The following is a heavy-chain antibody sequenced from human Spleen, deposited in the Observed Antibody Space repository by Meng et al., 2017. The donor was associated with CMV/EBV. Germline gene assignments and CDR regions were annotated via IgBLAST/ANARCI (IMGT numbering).Heavy chain of an antibody. CDR2: IYPADSDI. CDR1: VYSFANYW. D-gene: IGHD4-11*01. J-gene: IGHJ1*01. Sequence: SVYSFANYWIAWVRQQPGKGLEWMGIIYPADSDIRYSPSFQGQVTISADKSITTAYLQWSSLKASDTAIYYCARPGDYSNYVSFFQHWGQGTLVTVSS. CDR3: ARPGDYSNYVSFFQH. V-gene: IGHV5-51*01.